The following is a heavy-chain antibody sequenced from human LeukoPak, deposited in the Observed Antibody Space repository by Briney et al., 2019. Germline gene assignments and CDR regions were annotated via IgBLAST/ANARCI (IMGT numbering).Heavy chain of an antibody. V-gene: IGHV3-7*01. D-gene: IGHD2-15*01. CDR2: IKEDGSEK. CDR1: GFTFSDHY. CDR3: ARDQRASPAAADY. J-gene: IGHJ4*02. Sequence: GGSLRLSCAASGFTFSDHYMDWVRQAPGKGLEWVANIKEDGSEKYYVDSVKGRFTISRDNAKNSLYLQMNSLRAEDTAVYYCARDQRASPAAADYWGQGTLVTVSS.